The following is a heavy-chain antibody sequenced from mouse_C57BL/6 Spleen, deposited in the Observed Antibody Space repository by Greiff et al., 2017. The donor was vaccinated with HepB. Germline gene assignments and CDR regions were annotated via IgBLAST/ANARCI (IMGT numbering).Heavy chain of an antibody. V-gene: IGHV1-69*01. CDR3: ARGDFITTVVAGDY. Sequence: VQLQQPGAELVMPGASVKLSCKASGYTFTSYWMHWVKQRPGQGLEWIGEIDPSDSYTNYNQKFKGKSTLTVDKSSSTAYMQLSSLTSEDSAVYYCARGDFITTVVAGDYWGQGTTLTVSS. CDR2: IDPSDSYT. CDR1: GYTFTSYW. D-gene: IGHD1-1*01. J-gene: IGHJ2*01.